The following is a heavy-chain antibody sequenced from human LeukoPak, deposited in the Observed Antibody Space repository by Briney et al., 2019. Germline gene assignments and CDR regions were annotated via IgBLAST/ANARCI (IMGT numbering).Heavy chain of an antibody. J-gene: IGHJ4*02. CDR3: ARGLLVDY. V-gene: IGHV3-66*01. Sequence: KGLEWVSVIYSDGRTYYADSMKGKFSISRDNSKNTLYLQMHSLRVEDTAVYYCARGLLVDYWGQGTLVTVSS. CDR2: IYSDGRT.